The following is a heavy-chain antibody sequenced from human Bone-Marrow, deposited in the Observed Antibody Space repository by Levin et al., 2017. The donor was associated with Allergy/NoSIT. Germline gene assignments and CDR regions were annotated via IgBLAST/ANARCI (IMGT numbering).Heavy chain of an antibody. CDR1: GGSFSGYY. J-gene: IGHJ4*02. CDR2: INHSGST. CDR3: ARVGSGARYGVYDY. Sequence: PSETLSLTCAVYGGSFSGYYWSWIRQPPGKGLEWIGEINHSGSTNYNPSLKSRVTISVDTSKNQFSLKLSSVTAADTAVYYCARVGSGARYGVYDYWGQGTLVTVSS. V-gene: IGHV4-34*01. D-gene: IGHD4-17*01.